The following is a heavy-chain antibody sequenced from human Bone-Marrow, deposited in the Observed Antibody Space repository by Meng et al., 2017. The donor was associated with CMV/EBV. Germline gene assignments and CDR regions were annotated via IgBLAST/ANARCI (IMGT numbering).Heavy chain of an antibody. CDR2: MNPNSGNT. Sequence: ASVKVSCKASGKTFTSYDINWVRQATGQGLEWMGWMNPNSGNTGYAQKFQGRVTMTRNTSISTAYMELSSLRSEDTAVYYCARAPFYYDFWSGYFFDYWGQGTLVTVSS. CDR3: ARAPFYYDFWSGYFFDY. CDR1: GKTFTSYD. J-gene: IGHJ4*02. D-gene: IGHD3-3*01. V-gene: IGHV1-8*01.